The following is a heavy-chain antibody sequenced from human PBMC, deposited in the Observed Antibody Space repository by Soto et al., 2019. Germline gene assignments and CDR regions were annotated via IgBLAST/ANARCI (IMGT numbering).Heavy chain of an antibody. J-gene: IGHJ5*02. V-gene: IGHV1-8*01. CDR3: ARGVKYGAYSRWFDP. CDR1: GYTLTSYD. D-gene: IGHD4-17*01. CDR2: MNPNSGNT. Sequence: GASVKVSCKASGYTLTSYDINWVRQATGQGIEYLGWMNPNSGNTGYVQKFQGRVTMTRDTSISTAYMELSSLRSEDTAVYFCARGVKYGAYSRWFDPWGQGTLVTVSS.